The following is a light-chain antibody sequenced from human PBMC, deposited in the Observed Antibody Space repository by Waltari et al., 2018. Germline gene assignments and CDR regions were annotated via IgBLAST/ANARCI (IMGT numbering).Light chain of an antibody. CDR2: DVS. CDR3: CSRAGSSVV. V-gene: IGLV2-11*01. CDR1: SGDVGDYNY. J-gene: IGLJ2*01. Sequence: QSALTQPRSVSGSPGQSVTISCPGTSGDVGDYNYVSWYQEQPGKAPRLTIYDVSERPSGVPDRFSASKSGNTASLTISGLQAEDEGSYHCCSRAGSSVVFGGGTKLTVL.